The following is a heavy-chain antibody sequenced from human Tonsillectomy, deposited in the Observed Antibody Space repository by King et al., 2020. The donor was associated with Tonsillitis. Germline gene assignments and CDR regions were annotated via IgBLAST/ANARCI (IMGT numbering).Heavy chain of an antibody. CDR2: SYYSGST. Sequence: LQLQESGPGLVKPSETLSLTCTVSGGSISLSSYYWGWIRQSPGRGLEWIGTSYYSGSTYYNPSLKSRLTISVDTSKNQFSLKLSSVTAADTAVYYCARSGGSSWYDWFDPWGQGTLVTVSS. CDR1: GGSISLSSYY. J-gene: IGHJ5*02. D-gene: IGHD6-13*01. CDR3: ARSGGSSWYDWFDP. V-gene: IGHV4-39*01.